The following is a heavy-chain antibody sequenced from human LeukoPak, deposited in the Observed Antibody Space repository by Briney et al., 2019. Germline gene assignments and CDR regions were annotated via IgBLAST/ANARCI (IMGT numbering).Heavy chain of an antibody. V-gene: IGHV4-59*01. CDR3: ARAPLRYYYYYMDV. CDR2: IYYSGST. Sequence: SETLSLTCTVPGGSISSYYWSWIRQPPGKGLEWIGYIYYSGSTNYNPSLKSRVTISVDTSKNQFSLKLSSVTAADTAVYYCARAPLRYYYYYMDVWGKGTTVTVSS. J-gene: IGHJ6*03. CDR1: GGSISSYY.